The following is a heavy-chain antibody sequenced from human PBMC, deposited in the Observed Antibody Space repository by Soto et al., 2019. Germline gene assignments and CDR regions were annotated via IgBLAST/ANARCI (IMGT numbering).Heavy chain of an antibody. CDR1: GFTFSSYA. Sequence: QVQLVESGGGVVQPGRSLRLSCAASGFTFSSYAMHWVRQAPGKGLEWVAVISYDGSNKYYADSVKGRFTISRDNSKNTLYLQMNSLRAEDTAVYYCARDGIQLWWVLDYWGQGTLVTVSS. D-gene: IGHD5-18*01. J-gene: IGHJ4*02. CDR2: ISYDGSNK. CDR3: ARDGIQLWWVLDY. V-gene: IGHV3-30-3*01.